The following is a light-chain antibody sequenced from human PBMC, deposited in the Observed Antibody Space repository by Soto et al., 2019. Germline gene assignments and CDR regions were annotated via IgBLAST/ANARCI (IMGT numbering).Light chain of an antibody. Sequence: DIQLTQSPSFLSASVGDRVTITCRASQGISSYLAWYQQKPGKAPKLLIYAASTLQSGVPSRFSGSGSGTEFTLTISILQPEDLATYYCQQLNSYPTFGPGTKVDIK. CDR1: QGISSY. CDR2: AAS. J-gene: IGKJ3*01. CDR3: QQLNSYPT. V-gene: IGKV1-9*01.